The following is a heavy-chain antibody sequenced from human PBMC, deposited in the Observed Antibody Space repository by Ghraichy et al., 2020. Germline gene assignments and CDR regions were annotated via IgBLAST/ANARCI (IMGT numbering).Heavy chain of an antibody. CDR2: ISGSGGST. CDR3: AKIPLKDIVVVPAAIRSSWYFDL. V-gene: IGHV3-23*01. D-gene: IGHD2-2*02. CDR1: GFTFSSYA. Sequence: GGSLRLSCAASGFTFSSYAMSWVRQAPGKGLEWVSAISGSGGSTYYADSVKGRFTISRDNSKNTLYLQMNSLRAEDTAVYYCAKIPLKDIVVVPAAIRSSWYFDLWGRGTLVTVSS. J-gene: IGHJ2*01.